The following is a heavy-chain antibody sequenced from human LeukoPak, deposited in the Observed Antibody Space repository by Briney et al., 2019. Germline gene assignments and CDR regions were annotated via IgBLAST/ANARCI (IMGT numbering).Heavy chain of an antibody. CDR1: GFTFSSYG. D-gene: IGHD2/OR15-2a*01. Sequence: PGRSLRLSCAASGFTFSSYGMHWVRQAPGKGLEWVAVIWYDGSNKYYADSVKGRFTISRDNSKNTLYLQMNSLRAEDTAVYYCARARHFLTTGEWFDPWGQGTLVTVSS. J-gene: IGHJ5*02. V-gene: IGHV3-33*01. CDR2: IWYDGSNK. CDR3: ARARHFLTTGEWFDP.